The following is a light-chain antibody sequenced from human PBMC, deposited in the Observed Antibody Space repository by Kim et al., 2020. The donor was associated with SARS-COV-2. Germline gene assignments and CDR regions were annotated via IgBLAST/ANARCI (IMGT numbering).Light chain of an antibody. J-gene: IGKJ1*01. CDR3: QKYNSAPRT. Sequence: AAVGDRVTIPRRASQGISYYLAWYQQKPGKVPKLLIYAASTLQSGVPSRFSGSGSGTDFTLTISSLQPEDVATYYCQKYNSAPRTFGQGTKVDIK. V-gene: IGKV1-27*01. CDR2: AAS. CDR1: QGISYY.